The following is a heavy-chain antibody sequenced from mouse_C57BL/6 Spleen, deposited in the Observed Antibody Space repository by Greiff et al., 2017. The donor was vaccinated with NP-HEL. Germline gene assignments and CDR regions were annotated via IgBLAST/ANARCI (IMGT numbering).Heavy chain of an antibody. Sequence: EVQLQQSGPELVKPGASVKISCKASGYTFTDYYMNWVKQSHGKSLEWIGDINPNNGGTSYNQKFKGKATLTVDKSSSTAYMELRSLTSEDSAVYYGARDYYGSRDYWGQGTTLTVSS. CDR3: ARDYYGSRDY. J-gene: IGHJ2*01. CDR2: INPNNGGT. CDR1: GYTFTDYY. V-gene: IGHV1-26*01. D-gene: IGHD1-1*01.